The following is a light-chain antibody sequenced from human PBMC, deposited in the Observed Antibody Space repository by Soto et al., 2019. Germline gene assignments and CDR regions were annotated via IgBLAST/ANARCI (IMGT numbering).Light chain of an antibody. Sequence: IVLTQSPGTLSLSPGERATLSCRASQSVSSSYLAWYQQKPGQAPRLLIYDASSRATGIPDRFSGSGSGTDFTLTISRLEPEDFAVYYCQQYNDWPPYSFGQGTKVDIK. CDR3: QQYNDWPPYS. CDR1: QSVSSSY. J-gene: IGKJ2*01. CDR2: DAS. V-gene: IGKV3-20*01.